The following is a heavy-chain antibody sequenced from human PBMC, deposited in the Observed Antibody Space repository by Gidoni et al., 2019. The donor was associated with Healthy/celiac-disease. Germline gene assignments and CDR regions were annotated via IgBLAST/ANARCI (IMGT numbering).Heavy chain of an antibody. D-gene: IGHD1-20*01. CDR2: ISSSSSYI. Sequence: EVQLVESGGGLVKPGGSLRLSCAASGFTFSSYSMNWFRQAPGKWLEWVSSISSSSSYIYYADSVKGRFTISRDNAKNSLYLQMNSLRAEDTAVYYCARDNWNGELGDYWGQGTLVTVSS. J-gene: IGHJ4*02. V-gene: IGHV3-21*01. CDR1: GFTFSSYS. CDR3: ARDNWNGELGDY.